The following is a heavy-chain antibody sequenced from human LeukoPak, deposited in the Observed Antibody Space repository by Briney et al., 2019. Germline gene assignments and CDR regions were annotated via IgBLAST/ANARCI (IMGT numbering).Heavy chain of an antibody. J-gene: IGHJ3*02. D-gene: IGHD3-10*01. CDR2: ISSSSSYI. CDR1: GFTFSSYS. Sequence: PGGSLRLSCAASGFTFSSYSMNWVRRAPGKVLEWVSSISSSSSYIYYADSVKGRFTISRDNAKNSLYLQMNSLRAEDTAVYYCARVQELGAFDIWGQGTMVTVSS. V-gene: IGHV3-21*01. CDR3: ARVQELGAFDI.